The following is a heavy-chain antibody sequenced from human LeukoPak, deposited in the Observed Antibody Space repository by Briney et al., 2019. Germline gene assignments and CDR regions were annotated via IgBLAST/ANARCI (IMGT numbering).Heavy chain of an antibody. CDR2: INTDGRSI. D-gene: IGHD5-12*01. Sequence: PGGSLRLSCEASGFPFSSYWMHWVRQAPGKGLVWVSRINTDGRSIIYADAVKGRFTISRDNAKNTLYLQMNSLRAEDTAVYYCARGGAYDSWNYFDYWGQGTLVTVSS. CDR3: ARGGAYDSWNYFDY. J-gene: IGHJ4*02. CDR1: GFPFSSYW. V-gene: IGHV3-74*01.